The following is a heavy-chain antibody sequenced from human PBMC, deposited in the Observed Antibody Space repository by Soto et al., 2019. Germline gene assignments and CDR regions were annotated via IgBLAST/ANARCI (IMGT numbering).Heavy chain of an antibody. J-gene: IGHJ3*02. CDR3: ARHAGGDNRPRAFDI. CDR1: GGSISSYY. CDR2: IYYSGST. D-gene: IGHD2-21*02. Sequence: SETLSLTCTVSGGSISSYYWSWIRQPPGKGLEWIGYIYYSGSTNYNPSLKSRVTISVDTSKNQFSLELSSVTAADTAVYYCARHAGGDNRPRAFDIWGQGTMVPSPQ. V-gene: IGHV4-59*08.